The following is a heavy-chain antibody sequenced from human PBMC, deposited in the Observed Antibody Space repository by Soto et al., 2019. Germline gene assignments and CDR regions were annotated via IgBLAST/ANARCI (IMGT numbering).Heavy chain of an antibody. Sequence: EVQLVESGGGLVKPGGSLRLSCAASGFTFSTYSMNWVRQAPGKGLEWVSSISSSSGYIYYADSVKGRFTISRDDAKNSLSLQMNSLRAEYTAVYYCARVRSYSYGQGYGMDVWGQGTTVTVSS. CDR3: ARVRSYSYGQGYGMDV. CDR2: ISSSSGYI. V-gene: IGHV3-21*01. D-gene: IGHD5-18*01. J-gene: IGHJ6*02. CDR1: GFTFSTYS.